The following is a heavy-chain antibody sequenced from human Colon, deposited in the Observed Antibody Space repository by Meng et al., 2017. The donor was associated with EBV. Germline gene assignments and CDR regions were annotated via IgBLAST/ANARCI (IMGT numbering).Heavy chain of an antibody. Sequence: QVRLGQSGAEVKKPGASVKVSCEASGFLFTSYAISWVRQAPGQGLQYMGWISAYNGNTNYAQELQGRVTMTTDTSTSTAYMELRSLRFDDTAVYYCARFYCSSTSCPHVLFDYWGQGTLVTVSS. J-gene: IGHJ4*02. CDR1: GFLFTSYA. D-gene: IGHD2-2*01. V-gene: IGHV1-18*01. CDR3: ARFYCSSTSCPHVLFDY. CDR2: ISAYNGNT.